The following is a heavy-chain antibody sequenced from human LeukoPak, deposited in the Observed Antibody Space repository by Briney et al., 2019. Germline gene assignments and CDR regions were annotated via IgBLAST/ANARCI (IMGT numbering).Heavy chain of an antibody. CDR1: GGSFSGYY. J-gene: IGHJ4*02. Sequence: SETLSLTCAVYGGSFSGYYWSWIRQPPGKGLEWIGEINHSGSTNYNPSLKSRVTISVDTSKNQFSLKLSSVTAADTAVYYCARRLKRRGFTMIVVVIPTPYDYWGQGTLVTVSS. V-gene: IGHV4-34*01. D-gene: IGHD3-22*01. CDR2: INHSGST. CDR3: ARRLKRRGFTMIVVVIPTPYDY.